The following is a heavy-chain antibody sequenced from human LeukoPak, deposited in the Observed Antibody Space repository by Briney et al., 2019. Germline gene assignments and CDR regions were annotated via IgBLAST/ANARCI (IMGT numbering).Heavy chain of an antibody. CDR3: AREGITMIESVAFAFDI. V-gene: IGHV3-33*01. CDR2: IWYDGSNK. J-gene: IGHJ3*02. D-gene: IGHD3-22*01. CDR1: GFTFSSYG. Sequence: PGGSLRLSCAASGFTFSSYGMHWVRQAPGKGLEWVAVIWYDGSNKYYADSVKGRFTISRDNSKNTLYLQMNSLRAEDTAVYYCAREGITMIESVAFAFDIWGQGTMVTVSS.